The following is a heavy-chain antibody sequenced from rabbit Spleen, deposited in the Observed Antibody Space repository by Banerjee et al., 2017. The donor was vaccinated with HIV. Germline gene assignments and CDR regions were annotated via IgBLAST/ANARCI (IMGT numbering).Heavy chain of an antibody. D-gene: IGHD1-1*01. J-gene: IGHJ4*01. V-gene: IGHV1S45*01. CDR1: GFSFSSAYY. CDR3: ARDLVGVIGWNFYL. CDR2: INTYTGKP. Sequence: QEQLVESGGGLVQPEGSLTLTCTASGFSFSSAYYMCWVRQAPGKGLEWIACINTYTGKPVYATWAKGRFTISRTSSTTVTLRMTSLTAADTATYFCARDLVGVIGWNFYLWGPGTLVTVS.